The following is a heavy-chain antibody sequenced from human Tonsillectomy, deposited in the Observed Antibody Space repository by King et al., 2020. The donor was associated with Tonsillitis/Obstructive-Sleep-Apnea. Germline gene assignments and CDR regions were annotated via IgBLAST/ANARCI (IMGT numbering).Heavy chain of an antibody. J-gene: IGHJ5*02. V-gene: IGHV4-4*01. CDR1: GGSISSSNW. CDR3: ASGYCSSTSCFNWFDP. Sequence: QLQESGPGLVKPSGTLSLTCAVYGGSISSSNWWSWVRQPPGRGLEWIGEIYHSGSTNYNPSLKSRVTISVDKSKNQFSLKLSSVTAADTAVYCCASGYCSSTSCFNWFDPWGQGTLVTVSS. D-gene: IGHD2-2*01. CDR2: IYHSGST.